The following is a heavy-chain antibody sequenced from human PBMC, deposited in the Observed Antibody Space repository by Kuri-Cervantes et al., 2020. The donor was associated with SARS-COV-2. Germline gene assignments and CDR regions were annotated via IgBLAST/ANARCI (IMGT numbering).Heavy chain of an antibody. CDR1: GGSISSGGYY. Sequence: SETLSLTCTVSGGSISSGGYYWSWIRQHPGKGLEWIGYIYYSGSTYYNPSLKSRVTISVDTSKNRFSLKLSSVTAADTAVYYCARHMEENERATNWFDPWGQGTLVTVSS. V-gene: IGHV4-31*03. CDR2: IYYSGST. D-gene: IGHD2-21*01. CDR3: ARHMEENERATNWFDP. J-gene: IGHJ5*02.